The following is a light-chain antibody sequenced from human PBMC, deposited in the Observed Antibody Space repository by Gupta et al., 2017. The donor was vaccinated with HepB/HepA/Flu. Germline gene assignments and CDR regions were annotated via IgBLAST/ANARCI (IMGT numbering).Light chain of an antibody. CDR2: AAS. J-gene: IGKJ4*01. V-gene: IGKV1-39*01. Sequence: DIQMTQSPSSLSASVGDRVTITCRASQTISNYLNWYQQKPGKAPNLLIYAASSLQSEVPSRFSGSGSWTDITLTISSLQPEDFATYYCQQYYSTFETFGGGTKVEIK. CDR1: QTISNY. CDR3: QQYYSTFET.